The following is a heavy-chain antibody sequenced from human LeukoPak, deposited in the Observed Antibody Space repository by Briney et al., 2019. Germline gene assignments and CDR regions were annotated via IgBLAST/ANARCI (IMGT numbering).Heavy chain of an antibody. CDR2: IHASGST. D-gene: IGHD3-9*01. CDR1: GVSISSYY. CDR3: ARSSADILRYFDWFFDY. J-gene: IGHJ4*02. Sequence: SETLSLTCTVSGVSISSYYWSWIRQPAGKGLEWIGRIHASGSTNYNPSLKSRVTMSVDTSKNQFSLKLSSVTAADTAVYYCARSSADILRYFDWFFDYWGQGTLVTVSS. V-gene: IGHV4-4*07.